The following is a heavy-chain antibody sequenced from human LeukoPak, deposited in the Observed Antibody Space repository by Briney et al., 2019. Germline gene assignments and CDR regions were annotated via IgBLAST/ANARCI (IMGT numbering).Heavy chain of an antibody. D-gene: IGHD3-16*02. CDR1: GYSFSSYD. CDR2: MNPNSGDT. V-gene: IGHV1-8*01. CDR3: ARGPYYGYVWGGYRYFDY. J-gene: IGHJ4*02. Sequence: ASVTVSCKASGYSFSSYDISWVRQAAGQGLEWMGWMNPNSGDTGYAQKFQGRVTMTRSTSISTAYMELSSLRSEDTAVYYCARGPYYGYVWGGYRYFDYWGQGTLVTVSS.